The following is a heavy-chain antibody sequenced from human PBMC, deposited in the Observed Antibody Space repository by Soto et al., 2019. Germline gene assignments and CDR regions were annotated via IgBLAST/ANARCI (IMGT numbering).Heavy chain of an antibody. CDR1: GFWFDGFC. J-gene: IGHJ3*01. D-gene: IGHD6-19*01. V-gene: IGHV3-20*04. CDR3: ARDGGVAVAVDAFDL. CDR2: ITWNSGST. Sequence: AGGSLRLSCAASGFWFDGFCMSWVRPAPGKGLGWVSGITWNSGSTGYADSVKGRFRISRDNAKNSLYLQMDSLRAEDTAFYYCARDGGVAVAVDAFDLWGQGTMVTVSS.